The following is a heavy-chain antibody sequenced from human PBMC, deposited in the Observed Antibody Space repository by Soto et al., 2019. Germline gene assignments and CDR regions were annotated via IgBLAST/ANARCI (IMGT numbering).Heavy chain of an antibody. D-gene: IGHD3-10*01. CDR1: NGSISSAIYY. Sequence: QLQLQESGPGLVKPSETLSLTCTVSNGSISSAIYYWGWIRQPPGKGLECIGSIYHSGSTYNNPSLQGRVTDSVDTAKNQFSLKLSSVTAADTAVYFCAGRSSLASVQVYFGEISNYNWFDPWGQGTLVTVSS. CDR3: AGRSSLASVQVYFGEISNYNWFDP. CDR2: IYHSGST. V-gene: IGHV4-39*01. J-gene: IGHJ5*02.